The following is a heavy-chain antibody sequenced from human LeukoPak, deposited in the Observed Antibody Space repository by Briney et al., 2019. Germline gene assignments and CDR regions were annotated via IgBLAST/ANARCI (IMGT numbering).Heavy chain of an antibody. Sequence: GGSLRLSCAASGFTFSDYYMSWIRQAPGKGLEWVSYISSSGSTIYYADSVKGRFTISRDNAKNSLYLQMNSLRAEDTAVYYCARTSPYGDNPYYYYGMDVWGQGTTVTVPS. V-gene: IGHV3-11*04. D-gene: IGHD4-17*01. CDR2: ISSSGSTI. CDR3: ARTSPYGDNPYYYYGMDV. J-gene: IGHJ6*02. CDR1: GFTFSDYY.